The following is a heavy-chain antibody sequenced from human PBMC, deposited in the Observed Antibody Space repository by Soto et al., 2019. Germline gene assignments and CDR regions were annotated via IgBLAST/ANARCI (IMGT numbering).Heavy chain of an antibody. Sequence: QITLKESGPTLVKSTQTLTLTCTFSGFSLSTSGVGVGWIRQPPGKALEWLALIYWDDDKRYSPSLKSRLTITKDTSKNQVVLTMTNMDPVDTATYYCAHRLGLKTDDAFDIWGQGTMVTVSS. CDR2: IYWDDDK. J-gene: IGHJ3*02. V-gene: IGHV2-5*02. CDR1: GFSLSTSGVG. D-gene: IGHD3-16*01. CDR3: AHRLGLKTDDAFDI.